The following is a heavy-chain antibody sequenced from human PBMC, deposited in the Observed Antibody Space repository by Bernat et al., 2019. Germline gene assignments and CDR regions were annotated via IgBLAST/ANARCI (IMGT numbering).Heavy chain of an antibody. D-gene: IGHD4-17*01. V-gene: IGHV3-30*01. Sequence: VQLVESGGGVVQPGRSLRLSCAASGFTFSSYAMHWVRQAPGKGLEWVAVISYDGSNKYYADSVKGRFTISRDNSKNTLYLQMNSLRAEDTAVYYCAREGDYYYDAFDIWGQGTMVTVSS. CDR2: ISYDGSNK. J-gene: IGHJ3*02. CDR3: AREGDYYYDAFDI. CDR1: GFTFSSYA.